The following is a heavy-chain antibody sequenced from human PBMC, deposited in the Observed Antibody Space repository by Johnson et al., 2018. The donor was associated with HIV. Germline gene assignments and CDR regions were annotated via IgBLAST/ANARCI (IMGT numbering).Heavy chain of an antibody. J-gene: IGHJ3*02. Sequence: QLVESGGGVVQPGRSLRLSCAASGFTFSSYAMHWVRQAPGKGLEWVAVISYDGSNKYYADSVKGRFTISRDNSKNTLYLQMNSLRAEDTAVYYCAKGMGYCGGDCPDAFDIWGQGTMVTVYS. CDR2: ISYDGSNK. CDR3: AKGMGYCGGDCPDAFDI. CDR1: GFTFSSYA. D-gene: IGHD2-21*01. V-gene: IGHV3-30*04.